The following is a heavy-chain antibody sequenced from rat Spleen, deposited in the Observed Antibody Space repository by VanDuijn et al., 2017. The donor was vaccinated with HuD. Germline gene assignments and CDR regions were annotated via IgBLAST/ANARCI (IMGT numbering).Heavy chain of an antibody. D-gene: IGHD1-6*01. CDR2: ISTAGSNT. J-gene: IGHJ2*01. CDR1: GFTFNNYY. V-gene: IGHV5-27*01. CDR3: TNWDYWHNRFDY. Sequence: EVQLVESGGGLVQPGRSLKLSCAASGFTFNNYYMVWVRQAPTKGLEWVAYISTAGSNTFYRDSVKGRFTISRDNAKSTLYLQMDSLKSEETATYYWTNWDYWHNRFDYWGQGVMVTVSS.